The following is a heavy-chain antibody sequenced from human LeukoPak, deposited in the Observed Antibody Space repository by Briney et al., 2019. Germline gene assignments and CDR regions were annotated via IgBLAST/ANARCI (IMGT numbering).Heavy chain of an antibody. Sequence: ASVKVSCKASGYTFTSYGISWVRQAPGQGLEWMGWISAYNGNTNYAQKLQGRVTMTTDTSTSTAYMELRSLRSDDTAVYYCARVDYYDSSGYYCDYWGQGTLVTVSS. J-gene: IGHJ4*02. CDR1: GYTFTSYG. CDR2: ISAYNGNT. CDR3: ARVDYYDSSGYYCDY. D-gene: IGHD3-22*01. V-gene: IGHV1-18*01.